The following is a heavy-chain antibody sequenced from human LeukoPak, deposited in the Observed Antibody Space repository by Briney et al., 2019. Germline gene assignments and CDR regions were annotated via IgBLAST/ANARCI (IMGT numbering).Heavy chain of an antibody. J-gene: IGHJ4*02. CDR3: ARDTRTAQGFDY. V-gene: IGHV4-39*07. D-gene: IGHD2-15*01. CDR1: GGSISSSSYY. Sequence: SETLSLTCTVSGGSISSSSYYWGWIRQPPGKGLEWTGSIFQSGHTYYSPSLKSRVTISVDTSNNRFSLSLSAVTAADTAIYYCARDTRTAQGFDYWGQGILVTVSS. CDR2: IFQSGHT.